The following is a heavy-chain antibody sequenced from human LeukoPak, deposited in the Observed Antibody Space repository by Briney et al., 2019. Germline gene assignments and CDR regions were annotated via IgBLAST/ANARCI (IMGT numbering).Heavy chain of an antibody. Sequence: SGGSLRLSCAASGFIVSANYMNWVRQAPGKGLEWVSVIYIGGSPFYADSVKGRFTISRDNSKNTVYLQMNSLRVEDTAVYYCARGRQCDFWGQGTLVTVSS. CDR2: IYIGGSP. D-gene: IGHD4-11*01. CDR3: ARGRQCDF. J-gene: IGHJ4*02. V-gene: IGHV3-53*01. CDR1: GFIVSANY.